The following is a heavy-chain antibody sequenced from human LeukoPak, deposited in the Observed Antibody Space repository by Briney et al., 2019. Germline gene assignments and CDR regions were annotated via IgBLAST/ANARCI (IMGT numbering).Heavy chain of an antibody. CDR1: GFSFSTYW. J-gene: IGHJ6*02. V-gene: IGHV3-7*03. CDR3: ARDLAAVPGPRMDV. D-gene: IGHD6-19*01. CDR2: INPDGTER. Sequence: GGSLRLSCAASGFSFSTYWMSWVRQAPGKGLEWVALINPDGTERYYVDSVKGRFTISRDNAKNSLDLQMDSLRAEDTAMYSCARDLAAVPGPRMDVWGQGTTVTVSS.